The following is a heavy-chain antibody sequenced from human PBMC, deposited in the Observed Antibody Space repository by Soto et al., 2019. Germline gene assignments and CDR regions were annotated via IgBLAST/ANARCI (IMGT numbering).Heavy chain of an antibody. D-gene: IGHD1-7*01. CDR2: IYYSGST. CDR1: GGSISSGGYY. CDR3: ARLYNWNFDPNYYYYYGMDV. Sequence: SETLSLTCTVSGGSISSGGYYWSWIRQHPGKGLEWIGYIYYSGSTYYNPSLKSRVTISVDTSKNQFSLKLSSVTAADTAVYYCARLYNWNFDPNYYYYYGMDVWGQGTTVTVSS. J-gene: IGHJ6*02. V-gene: IGHV4-31*03.